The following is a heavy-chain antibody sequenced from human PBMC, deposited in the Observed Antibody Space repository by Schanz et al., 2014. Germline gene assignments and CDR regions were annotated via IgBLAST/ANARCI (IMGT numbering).Heavy chain of an antibody. Sequence: EVQLVESGGGLVQPGRSLRLSCAASGFTFDNYAMHWVRQAPGKGLEWVSSISWNSGSVAYADSVKGRFTVSRDNAKSTLFLQMDSLRPEDTAIYYCAKEWSPSFWGQGTLVTVSS. CDR1: GFTFDNYA. V-gene: IGHV3-9*01. CDR3: AKEWSPSF. CDR2: ISWNSGSV. D-gene: IGHD1-26*01. J-gene: IGHJ4*02.